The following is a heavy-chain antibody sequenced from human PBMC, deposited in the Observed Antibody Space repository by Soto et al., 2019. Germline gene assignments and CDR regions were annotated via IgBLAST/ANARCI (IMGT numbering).Heavy chain of an antibody. CDR1: GGSISSGGYY. Sequence: QVQLQESGPGLVEPSQTLSLTCTVSGGSISSGGYYWSWIRQHPGKGLEWIGYIYYSGSTYYNPSLKRRVTISVDTSKNQFSLKLSSVTAADTAVYYCARGIAAAGTSIWFDPWGQGTLVTVSS. V-gene: IGHV4-31*03. CDR3: ARGIAAAGTSIWFDP. J-gene: IGHJ5*02. CDR2: IYYSGST. D-gene: IGHD6-13*01.